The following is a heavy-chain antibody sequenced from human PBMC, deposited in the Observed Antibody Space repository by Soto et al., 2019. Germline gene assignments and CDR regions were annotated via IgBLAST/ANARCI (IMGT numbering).Heavy chain of an antibody. CDR2: ISWNSGTI. V-gene: IGHV3-9*01. D-gene: IGHD2-2*01. J-gene: IGHJ4*02. CDR3: TKGRSTSCFAPVDY. CDR1: GFIFDDYA. Sequence: EVQLVESGGGLVQPGRSLRLSCAASGFIFDDYAMHWVRQAPGKGLEWVSSISWNSGTIVYADSVKVRFTISRDNAKNSLYLQMNSLRTVDTAFYYCTKGRSTSCFAPVDYWGQGTLVTVSS.